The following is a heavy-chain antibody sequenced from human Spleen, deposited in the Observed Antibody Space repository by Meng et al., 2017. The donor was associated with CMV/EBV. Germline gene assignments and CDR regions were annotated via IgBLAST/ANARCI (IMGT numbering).Heavy chain of an antibody. CDR3: ARVPTGGRAMNPSDY. J-gene: IGHJ4*02. D-gene: IGHD7-27*01. V-gene: IGHV3-21*01. CDR1: GFTFSSYT. CDR2: ISTSSSNI. Sequence: SGFTFSSYTMHWVRQAPGKGLEWVSSISTSSSNIYYADSVKGRFTITRDNAKNSLYLQMNSLRAEDTAVFYCARVPTGGRAMNPSDYWGQGTLVTVSS.